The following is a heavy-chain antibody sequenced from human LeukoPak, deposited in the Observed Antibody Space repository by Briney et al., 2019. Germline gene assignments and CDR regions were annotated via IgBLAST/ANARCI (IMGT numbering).Heavy chain of an antibody. J-gene: IGHJ5*02. CDR1: GGSISSGSYY. CDR2: IYTSGST. Sequence: SETLSLTCTVSGGSISSGSYYWSWIRQPAGKGLEWIGRIYTSGSTNYNPSLKSRVTISVDTSKNQFSLKLSSVTAADTAVYYCARDRYYYDSSGYFVTWGQGTLVTVSS. CDR3: ARDRYYYDSSGYFVT. V-gene: IGHV4-61*02. D-gene: IGHD3-22*01.